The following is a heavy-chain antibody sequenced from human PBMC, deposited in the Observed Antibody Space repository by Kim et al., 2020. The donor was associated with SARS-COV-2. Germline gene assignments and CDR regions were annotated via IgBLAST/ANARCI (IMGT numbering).Heavy chain of an antibody. V-gene: IGHV3-23*01. Sequence: ESAKGRFNISRDNAKTTLYLQMNSLRAEDTAVYYCAKRLVSGTHFFDYWGQGTLAIVSS. CDR3: AKRLVSGTHFFDY. D-gene: IGHD3-10*01. J-gene: IGHJ4*02.